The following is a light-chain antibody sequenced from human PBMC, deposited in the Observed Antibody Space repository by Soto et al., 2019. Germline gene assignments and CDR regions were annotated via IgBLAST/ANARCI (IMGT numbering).Light chain of an antibody. V-gene: IGKV2-24*01. CDR2: KVS. CDR1: QSLVHSDGNTY. J-gene: IGKJ2*01. CDR3: MQATQYRPYT. Sequence: DIVLTQTPLSSPVTLGQPASISCRSSQSLVHSDGNTYLSWLQQRPGQPPRLLIYKVSNRFSGXPXRXIVSGAGTDCTLKISRVEAEDGGVYYCMQATQYRPYTFGQGTKLEIK.